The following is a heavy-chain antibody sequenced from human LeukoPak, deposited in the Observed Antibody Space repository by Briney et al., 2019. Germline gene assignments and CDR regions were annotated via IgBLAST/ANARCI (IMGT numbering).Heavy chain of an antibody. CDR2: ISAYNGNT. CDR1: GYTFTSNG. J-gene: IGHJ5*01. D-gene: IGHD3-22*01. Sequence: GASVKVSCKASGYTFTSNGISWVRQAPGQGLEWMGWISAYNGNTNYAQNLQGRVTMTTDTSTSTAYMELSRLRSDDTAVYYCARSDGFSGYSSLGDSWGQGTLVTVSS. CDR3: ARSDGFSGYSSLGDS. V-gene: IGHV1-18*01.